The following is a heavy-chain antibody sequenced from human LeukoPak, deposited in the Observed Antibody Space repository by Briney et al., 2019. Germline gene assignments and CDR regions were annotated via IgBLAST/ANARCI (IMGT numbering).Heavy chain of an antibody. Sequence: PGRSLRLSCAASGFTFSSYGMHWVRQAPGKGLEWVAVISYDGSNKYYADSVKGRFTISRDNSKNTLYLQMNSLRAEDTAVYYCAKPPYDFWSGYLDYWGQGTLVTVSS. CDR1: GFTFSSYG. V-gene: IGHV3-30*18. J-gene: IGHJ4*02. D-gene: IGHD3-3*01. CDR2: ISYDGSNK. CDR3: AKPPYDFWSGYLDY.